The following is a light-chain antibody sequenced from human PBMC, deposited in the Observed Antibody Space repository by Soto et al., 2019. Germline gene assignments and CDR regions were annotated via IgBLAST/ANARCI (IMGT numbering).Light chain of an antibody. CDR1: SSDVGTYNR. J-gene: IGLJ2*01. V-gene: IGLV2-14*03. CDR3: SSQADRSTLI. Sequence: QSALTQPASVSGSPGQSITISCTGTSSDVGTYNRVSWCQQHPGKAPRLMIYDVSNRPSGVSNRFSGSKSSNTASLTISGLQAEDEANYYCSSQADRSTLIFGGGTKVTVL. CDR2: DVS.